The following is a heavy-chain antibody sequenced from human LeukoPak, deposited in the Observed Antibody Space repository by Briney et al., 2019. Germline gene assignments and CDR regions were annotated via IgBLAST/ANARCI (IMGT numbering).Heavy chain of an antibody. D-gene: IGHD6-13*01. Sequence: PGGSLRLSCSASGFTFSSYAMHWVRQAPGKGLEYVSAISSNGGSTYYADSVKGRFTISRDNSKNTLYLQMSSLRAEDTAVYYCVKDRVGSSWYGSFDYWGQGTLVTVSS. J-gene: IGHJ4*02. CDR2: ISSNGGST. CDR3: VKDRVGSSWYGSFDY. V-gene: IGHV3-64D*09. CDR1: GFTFSSYA.